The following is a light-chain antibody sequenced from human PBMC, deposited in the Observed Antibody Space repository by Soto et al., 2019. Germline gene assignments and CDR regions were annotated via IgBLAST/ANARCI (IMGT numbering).Light chain of an antibody. CDR3: QKYNSFWT. Sequence: DIQMTQSPSTLSASVGDRVTISCRASQTISNWLAWYQQKPGKAPKLLIYDASSLESGVRSRFSGSGSGTEFTLTISSLQPEDFATYYCQKYNSFWTFGQGTKVEIK. V-gene: IGKV1-5*01. CDR2: DAS. J-gene: IGKJ1*01. CDR1: QTISNW.